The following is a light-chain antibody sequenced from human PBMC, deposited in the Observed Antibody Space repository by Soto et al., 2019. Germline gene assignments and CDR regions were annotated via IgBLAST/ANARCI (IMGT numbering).Light chain of an antibody. CDR2: GAS. CDR1: QSVGSN. Sequence: EIVLTQSPATLSVSPGERATLSCRTSQSVGSNLAWYQQKPGQAPRLLMYGASISAPGFPVTFRGTGSGSEFTLTISSLQSEDGALYYCQQYDKWPYTFGQGTNLEIK. CDR3: QQYDKWPYT. J-gene: IGKJ2*01. V-gene: IGKV3-15*01.